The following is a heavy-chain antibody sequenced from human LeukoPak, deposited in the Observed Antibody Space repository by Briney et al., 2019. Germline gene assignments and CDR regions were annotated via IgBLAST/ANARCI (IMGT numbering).Heavy chain of an antibody. CDR1: GGSISSYY. J-gene: IGHJ4*02. CDR3: ARTGYSSGLSSTYFDY. D-gene: IGHD6-19*01. CDR2: IYYSGST. Sequence: SETLSLTCTVSGGSISSYYWSWIRQPPGKGLEWIGYIYYSGSTNYNPSLKSRVTISVDTSKNQFSLKLSSVTAADTAVYYCARTGYSSGLSSTYFDYWGQGTLVTVSS. V-gene: IGHV4-59*01.